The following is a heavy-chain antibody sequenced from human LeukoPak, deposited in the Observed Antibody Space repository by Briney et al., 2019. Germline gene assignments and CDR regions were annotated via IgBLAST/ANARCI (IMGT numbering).Heavy chain of an antibody. CDR3: AKDYLGYCSSTCCHDAFDI. J-gene: IGHJ3*02. V-gene: IGHV3-30*02. CDR2: IRYDGSNK. D-gene: IGHD2-2*01. CDR1: GFTFSSYG. Sequence: PGGSLRLSCAASGFTFSSYGMRWVRQAPGKGLEWVAFIRYDGSNKYYADSVKGRFTISRDNSKNTLYLQMNSLRAEDTAVYYCAKDYLGYCSSTCCHDAFDIWGQGTMVTVSS.